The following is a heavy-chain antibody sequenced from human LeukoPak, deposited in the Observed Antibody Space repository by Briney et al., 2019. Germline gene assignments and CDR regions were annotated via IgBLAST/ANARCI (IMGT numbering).Heavy chain of an antibody. D-gene: IGHD2-2*01. Sequence: SETLSLTCTVSGGSISSYYWSWIRRPPGKGLEWIGYIYYSGSINYNPSLTSRVTISVDTSKNQFSLKLSSVTAADTAVYYCARTVGYCSSTSCSRFDYWGQGTLVTVSS. CDR3: ARTVGYCSSTSCSRFDY. CDR2: IYYSGSI. V-gene: IGHV4-59*01. J-gene: IGHJ4*02. CDR1: GGSISSYY.